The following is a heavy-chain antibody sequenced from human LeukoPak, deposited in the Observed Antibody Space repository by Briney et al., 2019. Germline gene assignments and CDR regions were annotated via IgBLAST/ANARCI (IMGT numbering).Heavy chain of an antibody. CDR2: IYYSGST. CDR1: GASISSSY. D-gene: IGHD3-22*01. Sequence: SETLSLTCTVSGASISSSYWSWIRQSPGKGLEWIGYIYYSGSTNYNPSLNSRVTMSVDTSKNQFSLRLSSVTAADTAVYYWARGYFDSSGYSNPFDLWGQGALVTVSS. CDR3: ARGYFDSSGYSNPFDL. V-gene: IGHV4-59*01. J-gene: IGHJ4*02.